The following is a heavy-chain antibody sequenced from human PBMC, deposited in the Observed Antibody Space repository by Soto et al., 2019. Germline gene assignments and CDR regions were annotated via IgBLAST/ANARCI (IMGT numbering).Heavy chain of an antibody. Sequence: PGESLKISCKGSGYSFTSYWIGWVRQMPGKGLEWMGIIYPGDSDTRYSPSFQGQVTISADKSISTAYLQWSSLKASDTAMYYCARPIFLKAVAGTDSNDAFDIWGQGTMVTVSS. V-gene: IGHV5-51*01. CDR1: GYSFTSYW. D-gene: IGHD6-19*01. CDR3: ARPIFLKAVAGTDSNDAFDI. J-gene: IGHJ3*02. CDR2: IYPGDSDT.